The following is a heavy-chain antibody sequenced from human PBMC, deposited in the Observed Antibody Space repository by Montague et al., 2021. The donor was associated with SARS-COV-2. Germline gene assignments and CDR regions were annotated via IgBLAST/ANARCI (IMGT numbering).Heavy chain of an antibody. D-gene: IGHD3-22*01. CDR3: ARHGRFSVIVNTPRGAFDI. J-gene: IGHJ3*02. CDR2: MTGGGTT. CDR1: GDSIESHY. Sequence: SETLSLTCTVFGDSIESHYWAWIRQPPGKGLECLGYMTGGGTTNYNPSLKSRVTISVDTSKNQFSLKLSSVTAADTAVYYCARHGRFSVIVNTPRGAFDIWGQGTMVTVSS. V-gene: IGHV4-59*08.